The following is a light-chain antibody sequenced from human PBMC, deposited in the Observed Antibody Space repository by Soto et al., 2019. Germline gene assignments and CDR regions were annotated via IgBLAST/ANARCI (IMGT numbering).Light chain of an antibody. CDR2: AAS. J-gene: IGKJ1*01. CDR1: QSISSY. V-gene: IGKV1-39*01. CDR3: HQSYSTPPWT. Sequence: DIQMTQSPSSVSASVGDRVTITCRASQSISSYLNWYQQKPGKAPKLLIYAASSLQSGVPSRFSGSGSGTDFTLTISSLQPEDFATYYCHQSYSTPPWTFGQGTKVEIK.